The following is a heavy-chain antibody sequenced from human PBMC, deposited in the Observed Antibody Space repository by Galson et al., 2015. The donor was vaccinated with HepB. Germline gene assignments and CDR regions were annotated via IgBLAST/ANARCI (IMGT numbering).Heavy chain of an antibody. CDR3: ARDRFDYYDSSYGMDV. Sequence: PRLSCAASGFTFSSYSMNWVRQAPGKGLEWVSYISSSSSTIYYADSVKGRFTISRDNAKNSLYLQMNSLRDEDTAVYYCARDRFDYYDSSYGMDVWGQGTTVTVSS. CDR1: GFTFSSYS. J-gene: IGHJ6*02. V-gene: IGHV3-48*02. D-gene: IGHD3-22*01. CDR2: ISSSSSTI.